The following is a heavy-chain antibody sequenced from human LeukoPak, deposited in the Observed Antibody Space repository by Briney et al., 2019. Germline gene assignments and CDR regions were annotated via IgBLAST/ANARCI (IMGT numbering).Heavy chain of an antibody. CDR1: GGSISSHY. V-gene: IGHV4-59*11. CDR2: IYYSGST. Sequence: SETLSLTRTVSGGSISSHYWSWIGQPPGKGLEWIGYIYYSGSTNYNPSLTSRVTISVDTSKNQFSLKLSSVTAADTAEYYCARVSRSPSFRGAFDIWGQGTMVTVSS. D-gene: IGHD1-26*01. CDR3: ARVSRSPSFRGAFDI. J-gene: IGHJ3*02.